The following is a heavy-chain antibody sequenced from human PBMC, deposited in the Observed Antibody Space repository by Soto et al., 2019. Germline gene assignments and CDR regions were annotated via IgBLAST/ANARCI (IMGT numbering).Heavy chain of an antibody. V-gene: IGHV4-39*01. CDR2: IYYRGNA. CDR1: DDSINSDKYY. Sequence: PSETLSLTCSVADDSINSDKYYWGWIRQPPGKGLEWIGSIYYRGNAYYNPSLQTRVTISLDKSKSQFSLKLNSVTAADSAVYYCARGAPFGELPTDFDYWGQETLVTVSS. D-gene: IGHD3-10*01. CDR3: ARGAPFGELPTDFDY. J-gene: IGHJ4*02.